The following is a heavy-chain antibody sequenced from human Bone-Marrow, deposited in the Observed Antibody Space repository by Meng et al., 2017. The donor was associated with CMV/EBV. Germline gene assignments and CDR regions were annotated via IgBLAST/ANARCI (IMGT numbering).Heavy chain of an antibody. CDR1: TFSSYT. Sequence: TFSSYTTNWVRQAPGQGLEWMGRIIPILGIANYAQKFQGRVTITADKSTSTAYMELSSLRSEDTAVYYCARDTPYCGGDCYSASDYWGQGTLVTVSS. CDR2: IIPILGIA. CDR3: ARDTPYCGGDCYSASDY. V-gene: IGHV1-69*04. J-gene: IGHJ4*02. D-gene: IGHD2-21*02.